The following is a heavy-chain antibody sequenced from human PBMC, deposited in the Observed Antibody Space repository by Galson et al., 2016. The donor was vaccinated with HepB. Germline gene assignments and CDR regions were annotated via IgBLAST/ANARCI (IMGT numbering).Heavy chain of an antibody. CDR3: ARDPNHEGDYFDY. V-gene: IGHV4-39*07. J-gene: IGHJ4*02. CDR1: GASISTSRHF. Sequence: SETLSLTCTVAGASISTSRHFWAWIRQPPGKGLEWVGSIYSSGSTYNDPTLKSRVTMSIDTSKNQFSLKLSSVTAADTALYYCARDPNHEGDYFDYWGQGTLVTVSS. CDR2: IYSSGST. D-gene: IGHD3-16*01.